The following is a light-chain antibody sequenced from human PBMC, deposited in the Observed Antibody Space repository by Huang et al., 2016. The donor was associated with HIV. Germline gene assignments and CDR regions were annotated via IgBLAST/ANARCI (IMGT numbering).Light chain of an antibody. Sequence: IVMTQSPATLSGSPGERATLSCRASQSISSNLAWYQQTQGQAPRLRIYGASTRATCVPARFSGSGSGTEFTLTISILQSEDFAVYYCQQYNNWPWFTFGQGTKLDIK. CDR2: GAS. CDR3: QQYNNWPWFT. J-gene: IGKJ2*01. CDR1: QSISSN. V-gene: IGKV3-15*01.